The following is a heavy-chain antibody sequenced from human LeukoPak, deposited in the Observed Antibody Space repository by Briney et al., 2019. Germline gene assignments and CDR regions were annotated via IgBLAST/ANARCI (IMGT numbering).Heavy chain of an antibody. CDR2: ISSSGSTI. CDR1: EFTFSSYE. Sequence: GGSLRLSCAASEFTFSSYEMNWVRQAPGKGLEWVSYISSSGSTIYYADSVKGRFTISRDNAKNSLDLQMNSLRAEDTAVYYCARAPTKSRRDWFDPWGQGTLVTVSS. D-gene: IGHD5-12*01. J-gene: IGHJ5*02. V-gene: IGHV3-48*03. CDR3: ARAPTKSRRDWFDP.